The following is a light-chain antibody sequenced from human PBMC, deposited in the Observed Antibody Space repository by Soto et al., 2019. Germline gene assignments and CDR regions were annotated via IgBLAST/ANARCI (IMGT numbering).Light chain of an antibody. CDR2: DAS. Sequence: DIQMTQSPSSLSASVGDRVTITCQASQDISNYLNWYQQKPGKAPKLLIYDASNLETGVPSRFSGSGSRTDFTFTISSLQPEDIATYYCQQYDNRLLTFGGGTKVEIK. J-gene: IGKJ4*01. CDR3: QQYDNRLLT. V-gene: IGKV1-33*01. CDR1: QDISNY.